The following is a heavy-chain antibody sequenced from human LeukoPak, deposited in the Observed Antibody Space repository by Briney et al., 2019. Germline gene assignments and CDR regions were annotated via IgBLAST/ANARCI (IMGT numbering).Heavy chain of an antibody. CDR1: GYTFTSYY. CDR3: ARDRIGARGFDY. V-gene: IGHV1-46*01. J-gene: IGHJ4*02. CDR2: INPSGGNT. Sequence: ASVQVSCKASGYTFTSYYMHCVRQAPGQRLKGMGIINPSGGNTSYAQKFQGRVTMTRDTSTSTVYMELSSLRSEDTAVYYCARDRIGARGFDYWGQGTLVTVSS. D-gene: IGHD1-26*01.